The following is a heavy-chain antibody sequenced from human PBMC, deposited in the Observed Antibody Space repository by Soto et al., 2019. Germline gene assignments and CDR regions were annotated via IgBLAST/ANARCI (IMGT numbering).Heavy chain of an antibody. CDR3: ARALAAAGTFDY. D-gene: IGHD6-13*01. CDR1: GFTFSSYD. Sequence: EVQLVESGGGLVQPGGSLRLSCAASGFTFSSYDMHWVRQATGKGLEWVSAIGTAGDTYYPGFVKGRFTISRENAKNSLYLQMNSLRAEDTAVYYCARALAAAGTFDYWGQGTLVTVSS. V-gene: IGHV3-13*01. J-gene: IGHJ4*02. CDR2: IGTAGDT.